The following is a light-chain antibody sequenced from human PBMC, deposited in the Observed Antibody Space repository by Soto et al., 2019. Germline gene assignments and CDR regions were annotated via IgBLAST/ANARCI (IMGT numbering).Light chain of an antibody. CDR1: QNVLNRANDKNH. J-gene: IGKJ4*01. V-gene: IGKV4-1*01. CDR3: QQYFNTPLT. Sequence: DIVMTQSPDSLAVSLGERATINCKSSQNVLNRANDKNHIAWYQQKPGQPPKLLIYWASTRESAGPDRLSGSGSATDFTLTISSLQAGDVAVYFCQQYFNTPLTFGGGTKVEIK. CDR2: WAS.